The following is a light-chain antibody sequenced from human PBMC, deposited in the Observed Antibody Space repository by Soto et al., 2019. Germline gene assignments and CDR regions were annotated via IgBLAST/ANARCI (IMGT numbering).Light chain of an antibody. CDR1: QSVISTY. CDR2: VAS. J-gene: IGKJ4*01. CDR3: QQYGRVPFT. V-gene: IGKV3-20*01. Sequence: EIVLTQSPGTLSLSPGERATLSCRASQSVISTYLAWYQQKPGQAPRLLIYVASNRATGTTDRFTGSGSGIDFSIPISSLETEDFAVYYAQQYGRVPFTFGGGAKMEI.